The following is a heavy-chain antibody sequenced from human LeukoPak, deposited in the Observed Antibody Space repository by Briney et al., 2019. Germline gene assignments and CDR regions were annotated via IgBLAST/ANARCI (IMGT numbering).Heavy chain of an antibody. D-gene: IGHD6-6*01. CDR2: INHSGST. Sequence: SETLSLTCAVYGGSFSGYYWSWIHQPPGKGLEWIGEINHSGSTNYNPSLKSRVTISVDTSKNQFSLKLSSVTAADTAVYYCARGRRGGRYSSSSYYFDYWGQGTLVTVSS. V-gene: IGHV4-34*01. CDR3: ARGRRGGRYSSSSYYFDY. J-gene: IGHJ4*02. CDR1: GGSFSGYY.